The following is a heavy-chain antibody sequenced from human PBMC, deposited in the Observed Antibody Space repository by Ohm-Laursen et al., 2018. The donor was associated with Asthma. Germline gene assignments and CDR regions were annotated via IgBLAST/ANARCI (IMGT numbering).Heavy chain of an antibody. D-gene: IGHD3-3*01. Sequence: SLRLSCAASGFTFRSYAIHWVRQAPGRGLEWVAVGGSYYDGGLKYYADSVNGRFTVSRDDSKNTLYLQMNSLRPDDTAVYYCARDVMEWYLPAFDFWGQGTLVTVSS. CDR1: GFTFRSYA. J-gene: IGHJ4*02. V-gene: IGHV3-30-3*01. CDR3: ARDVMEWYLPAFDF. CDR2: GGSYYDGGLK.